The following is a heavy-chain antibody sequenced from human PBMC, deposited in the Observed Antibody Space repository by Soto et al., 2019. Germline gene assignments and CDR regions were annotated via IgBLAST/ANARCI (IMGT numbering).Heavy chain of an antibody. CDR3: AHVTDSSSYYQPNNYFDF. J-gene: IGHJ4*02. D-gene: IGHD3-22*01. Sequence: QITLKESGPTLVKPTQTLTLTCTFSGFSLSTSGVGVGWISQPPGKALECLALINWDDDKRYSPSLKSRLTITKDTAKNQVVLTMTNLDAVDTAIYYRAHVTDSSSYYQPNNYFDFWGQGTLVTVSS. CDR1: GFSLSTSGVG. CDR2: INWDDDK. V-gene: IGHV2-5*02.